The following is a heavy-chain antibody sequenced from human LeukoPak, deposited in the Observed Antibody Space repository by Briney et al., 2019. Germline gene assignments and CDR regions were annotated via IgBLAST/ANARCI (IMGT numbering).Heavy chain of an antibody. CDR1: GGSISSYY. D-gene: IGHD6-13*01. Sequence: SETLSLTCTVSGGSISSYYWSWIRQPPGKGLERIGYIYYSGSTNYNPSLKSRVTISVDTSKNQFSLKLSSVTAADTAVYYCARERAESSNWFPNPYYFDSWGQGLLVTVSS. CDR3: ARERAESSNWFPNPYYFDS. CDR2: IYYSGST. J-gene: IGHJ4*02. V-gene: IGHV4-59*01.